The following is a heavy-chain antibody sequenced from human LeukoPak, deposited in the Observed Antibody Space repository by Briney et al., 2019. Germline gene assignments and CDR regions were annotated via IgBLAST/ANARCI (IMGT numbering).Heavy chain of an antibody. CDR1: GFTFSRYW. V-gene: IGHV3-7*01. J-gene: IGHJ4*02. D-gene: IGHD6-6*01. CDR2: IKQDGSEK. Sequence: GGSLRLSCAASGFTFSRYWMSWVRQAPGKGLEWVANIKQDGSEKYNVDSVKGRFTISRDNARNSLYLQMNSLRAGDTAVYYCASGGRGLAARQFDYWGQGTLVTVSA. CDR3: ASGGRGLAARQFDY.